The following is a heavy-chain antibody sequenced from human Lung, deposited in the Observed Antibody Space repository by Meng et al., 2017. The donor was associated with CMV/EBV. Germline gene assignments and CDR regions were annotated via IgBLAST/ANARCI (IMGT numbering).Heavy chain of an antibody. V-gene: IGHV1-2*02. D-gene: IGHD5-18*01. J-gene: IGHJ4*02. CDR3: ARVGERAMVYYFDY. Sequence: ASVXVSXKASGYTFTGYYMHWVRQAPGQGLEWMGWINPNSGGTNYAQKFQGRVTMTRDTSISTAYMELSRLRSDDTAVYYCARVGERAMVYYFDYWCQGTLVTVSS. CDR2: INPNSGGT. CDR1: GYTFTGYY.